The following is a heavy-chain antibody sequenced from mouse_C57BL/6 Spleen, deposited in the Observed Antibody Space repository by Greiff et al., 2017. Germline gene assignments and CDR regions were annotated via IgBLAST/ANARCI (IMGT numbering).Heavy chain of an antibody. J-gene: IGHJ2*01. CDR2: IYPGSGST. V-gene: IGHV1-55*01. CDR1: GYTFTSYW. D-gene: IGHD1-1*01. Sequence: VQLQQPGAELVKPGASVKMSCKASGYTFTSYWITWVKQRPGQGLEWIGDIYPGSGSTNYNEKFKSKATLTVDTSSSTAYMQLSSLTSEDSAVYYCASDYGSSLYYFDCWGQGATLTVSS. CDR3: ASDYGSSLYYFDC.